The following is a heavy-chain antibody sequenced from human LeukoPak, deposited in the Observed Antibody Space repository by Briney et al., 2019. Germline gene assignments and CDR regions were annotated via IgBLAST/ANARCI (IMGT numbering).Heavy chain of an antibody. Sequence: GGSLRLSCAASGFTFSSHWMHWVRQAPGKGPVWVSRINSDGSRINYADSVKGRFTISRDNAKNTLYLQMNSLRGDDTAVYYCARANLYYDILTGYYPAPNDYWGQGTLVTVSS. J-gene: IGHJ4*02. CDR1: GFTFSSHW. D-gene: IGHD3-9*01. V-gene: IGHV3-74*01. CDR3: ARANLYYDILTGYYPAPNDY. CDR2: INSDGSRI.